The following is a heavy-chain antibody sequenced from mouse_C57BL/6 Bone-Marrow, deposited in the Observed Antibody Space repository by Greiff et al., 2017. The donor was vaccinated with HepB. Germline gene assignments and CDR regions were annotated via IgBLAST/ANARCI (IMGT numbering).Heavy chain of an antibody. D-gene: IGHD1-1*01. V-gene: IGHV1-64*01. Sequence: QVQLQQPGAELVKPGASVKLSCKASGYTFTSYWMHWVKQRPGQGLEWIGMIHPNSGSTNYNEKFKSKATLTVDKSSSTAYMQLSSLTSEDSAVYYCARSSYYGSYYAMDYWGQGTSVTVSS. CDR1: GYTFTSYW. J-gene: IGHJ4*01. CDR2: IHPNSGST. CDR3: ARSSYYGSYYAMDY.